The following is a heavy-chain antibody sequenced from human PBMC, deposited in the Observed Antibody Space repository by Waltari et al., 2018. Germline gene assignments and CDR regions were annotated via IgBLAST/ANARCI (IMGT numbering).Heavy chain of an antibody. CDR2: VKSKTDGGTT. J-gene: IGHJ4*02. Sequence: EVQLVESGGGLVNPGGSLRLSCAASGFTFSNPYINWVRQAPGKGREWGGLVKSKTDGGTTEYAAPVKGRFTISRDDAKDTAYLQMNSLRIEDTAVYYCATERTGSHDYWGQGTLVTVSS. CDR1: GFTFSNPY. V-gene: IGHV3-15*01. CDR3: ATERTGSHDY. D-gene: IGHD1-26*01.